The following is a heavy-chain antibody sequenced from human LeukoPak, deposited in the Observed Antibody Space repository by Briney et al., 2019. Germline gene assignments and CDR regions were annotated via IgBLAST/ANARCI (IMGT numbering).Heavy chain of an antibody. CDR2: ISPAGDST. D-gene: IGHD2-2*01. J-gene: IGHJ4*02. CDR3: ARRLVTAGITDFFDS. CDR1: GFTFSDYS. V-gene: IGHV3-23*01. Sequence: GGSLRLSCTASGFTFSDYSMSWVRQAPGAGLEWVSAISPAGDSTTDADPVKGRFTISRDNSKSTLYLQMNGLTAEDTALYYCARRLVTAGITDFFDSWGQGTLVSVSS.